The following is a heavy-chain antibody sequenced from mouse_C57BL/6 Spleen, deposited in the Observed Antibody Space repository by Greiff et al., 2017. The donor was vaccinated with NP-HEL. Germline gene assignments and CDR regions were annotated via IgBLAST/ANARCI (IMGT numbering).Heavy chain of an antibody. CDR2: IWSDGST. J-gene: IGHJ4*01. CDR3: ARHPFYYGRHYYAMDY. CDR1: GFSLTSYG. D-gene: IGHD1-1*01. Sequence: QVHVKQSGPGLVAPSQSLSITCTVSGFSLTSYGVHWVRQPPGKGLEWLVVIWSDGSTTYNSALKSRLSISKDNSKSQVFLKMNSLQTDDTAMYYCARHPFYYGRHYYAMDYWGQGTSVTVSS. V-gene: IGHV2-6-1*01.